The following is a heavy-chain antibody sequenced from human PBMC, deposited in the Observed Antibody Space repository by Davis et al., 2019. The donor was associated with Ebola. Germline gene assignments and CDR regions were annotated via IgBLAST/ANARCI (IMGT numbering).Heavy chain of an antibody. Sequence: GESLKISCAVSGFTFSSYWMSWVRQAQGKGLEWVANIKQDGSEIHYVDSVKGRFTISRDNSKNTLYLQMNSLRAEDTAVYYCARDPSLHLGELSFDYWGQGTLVTVSS. V-gene: IGHV3-7*01. J-gene: IGHJ4*02. CDR1: GFTFSSYW. CDR3: ARDPSLHLGELSFDY. CDR2: IKQDGSEI. D-gene: IGHD3-16*02.